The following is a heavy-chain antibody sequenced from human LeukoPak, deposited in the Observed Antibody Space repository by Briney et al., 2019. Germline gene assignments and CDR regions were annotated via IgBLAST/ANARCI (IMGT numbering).Heavy chain of an antibody. Sequence: PGGSLRLSCAASGFTFSSYSMNWVRQAPGKGLEWVSSISSSSSYIYYADSVKGRLTISRDNAKSSLYLQMNSLRAEDTAVYYCARALWFGGYYFDYWGQGTLVTVSS. J-gene: IGHJ4*02. V-gene: IGHV3-21*04. CDR3: ARALWFGGYYFDY. CDR1: GFTFSSYS. CDR2: ISSSSSYI. D-gene: IGHD3-10*01.